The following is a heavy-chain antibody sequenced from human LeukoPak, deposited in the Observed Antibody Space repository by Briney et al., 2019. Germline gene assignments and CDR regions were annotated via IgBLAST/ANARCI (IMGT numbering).Heavy chain of an antibody. CDR3: ATGVNIVATMWDY. D-gene: IGHD5-12*01. J-gene: IGHJ4*02. V-gene: IGHV1-46*01. CDR2: INPSGGST. Sequence: ASVKVSCKASGYTFTSYYMHWVRQASGQGLEWMGIINPSGGSTSYAQKFQGRVTMTEDTSTDTAYMELSSLRSEDTAVYYCATGVNIVATMWDYWGQGTLVTVSS. CDR1: GYTFTSYY.